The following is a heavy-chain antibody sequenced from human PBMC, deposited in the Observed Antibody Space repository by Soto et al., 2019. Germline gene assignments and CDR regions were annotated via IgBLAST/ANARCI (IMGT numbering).Heavy chain of an antibody. V-gene: IGHV1-69*06. CDR2: IIPIFGTA. J-gene: IGHJ6*02. Sequence: SLKVSCKASGGTFSSYAISWVRQAPGQGLEWMGGIIPIFGTANYAQKFQGRVTITADKSTSTAYMELSSLRSEDTAVYYCARVGGYTGYSSSWYNSYYYYGMDVWGQGTTVTVSS. D-gene: IGHD6-13*01. CDR3: ARVGGYTGYSSSWYNSYYYYGMDV. CDR1: GGTFSSYA.